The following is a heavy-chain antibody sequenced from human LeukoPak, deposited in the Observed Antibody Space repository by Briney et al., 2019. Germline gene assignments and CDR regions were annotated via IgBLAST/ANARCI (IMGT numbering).Heavy chain of an antibody. V-gene: IGHV3-23*01. J-gene: IGHJ4*02. Sequence: GGSLRLSCAASGFTFSSYAMSWVRQAPGKGLEWVSAISGSGGSTYYADSVKGRFTIYRANYKNTLYLQMNSLRAEDTAVYYCANTEQWIPPPPHFDYWGQGTLVTVSS. D-gene: IGHD6-19*01. CDR1: GFTFSSYA. CDR2: ISGSGGST. CDR3: ANTEQWIPPPPHFDY.